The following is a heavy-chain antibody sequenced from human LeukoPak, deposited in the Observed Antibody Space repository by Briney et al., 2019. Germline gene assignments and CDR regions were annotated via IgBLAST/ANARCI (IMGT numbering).Heavy chain of an antibody. CDR1: GFIFSSYG. Sequence: GGSLRLSCAASGFIFSSYGMNWVRQAPGKGLKWVSSISSSSTYTHYTDSVKGRFTISRDNAKNSLYLQMNSLRAEDTAIYYCARDTYDSSGSLDYWGQGTLVTVSS. CDR2: ISSSSTYT. D-gene: IGHD3-22*01. CDR3: ARDTYDSSGSLDY. J-gene: IGHJ4*02. V-gene: IGHV3-21*01.